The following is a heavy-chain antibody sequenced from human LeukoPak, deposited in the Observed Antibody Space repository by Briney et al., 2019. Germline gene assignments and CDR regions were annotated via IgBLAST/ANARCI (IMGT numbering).Heavy chain of an antibody. J-gene: IGHJ3*02. CDR3: ARLKQLWPQGDAFDI. V-gene: IGHV4-59*08. CDR1: GGSITSNY. CDR2: IYYSGST. Sequence: PSETLSLTCTVSGGSITSNYWTWIRQPPGKGLEWIGYIYYSGSTNYNPSLESRVTISVDTSKTQFSLKLSSVTAADTAVYYCARLKQLWPQGDAFDIWGQGTMVTVSS. D-gene: IGHD5-18*01.